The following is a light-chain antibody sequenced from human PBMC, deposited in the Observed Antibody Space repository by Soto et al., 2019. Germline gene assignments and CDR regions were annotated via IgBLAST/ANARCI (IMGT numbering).Light chain of an antibody. CDR2: AAS. V-gene: IGKV1-39*01. CDR3: QQSYSNPYT. J-gene: IGKJ2*01. CDR1: QSVTSY. Sequence: DIQMTQSPSSLSASVGDRVTITCRASQSVTSYLNWYQQKPGKAPKLLIHAASNLQSGVPSRFSGSGSGTDFTLTIISLQPEDLATYYCQQSYSNPYTFGQGTRLEIK.